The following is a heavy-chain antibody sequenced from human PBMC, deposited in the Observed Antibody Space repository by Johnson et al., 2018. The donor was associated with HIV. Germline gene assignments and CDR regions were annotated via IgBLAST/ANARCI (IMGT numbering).Heavy chain of an antibody. Sequence: VQLVESGGGVVQPGRSLRLSCAASGFTFSSYAMHWVRQAPGKGLEYVSTISSNGGSTYYANSVKGRFTISRDNSKNTLYLQLNGLRAEDTAVYYCAKGASIAAAGDDVFDIWGQGTMVTVSS. D-gene: IGHD6-13*01. CDR1: GFTFSSYA. J-gene: IGHJ3*02. V-gene: IGHV3-64*01. CDR3: AKGASIAAAGDDVFDI. CDR2: ISSNGGST.